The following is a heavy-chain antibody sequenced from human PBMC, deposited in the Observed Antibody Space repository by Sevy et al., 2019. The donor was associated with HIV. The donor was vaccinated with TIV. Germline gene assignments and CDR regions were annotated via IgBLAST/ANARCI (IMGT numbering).Heavy chain of an antibody. CDR1: GFTFSSYG. CDR3: AKDLSSSWHYYYGMDV. V-gene: IGHV3-30*18. J-gene: IGHJ6*02. CDR2: ISYDGSNK. Sequence: GGSLRLSCAASGFTFSSYGMHWVRQAPGKGLEWVAVISYDGSNKYDADSVKGRFTISRDNSKNKLYLQMNSLRAEDTAVYYCAKDLSSSWHYYYGMDVWGQGTTVTVS.